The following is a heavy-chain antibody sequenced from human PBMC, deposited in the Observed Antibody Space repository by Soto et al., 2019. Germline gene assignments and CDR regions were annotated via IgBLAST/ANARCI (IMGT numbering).Heavy chain of an antibody. D-gene: IGHD5-12*01. Sequence: GGSLRLSCAASGFIFTNYAMNWVRQAPGKGLEWVSVIGGRGNSAYYADSVQGRFTISRDNSKNTLSLQMSSLTADDTAIYYCVREGRGSFDFCCRGTIVTVS. CDR1: GFIFTNYA. J-gene: IGHJ3*01. CDR3: VREGRGSFDF. V-gene: IGHV3-23*01. CDR2: IGGRGNSA.